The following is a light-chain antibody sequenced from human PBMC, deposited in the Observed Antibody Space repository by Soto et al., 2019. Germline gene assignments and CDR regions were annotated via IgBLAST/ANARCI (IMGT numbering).Light chain of an antibody. CDR1: QGISSA. Sequence: AIQLTQSPSSLYASVGDRVTITCRASQGISSALAWYQQKPGKAPKLLIYDASSLESGVPSRFSGSGSGTDFTLTISSLQPEDFATYYCQQFNNYPPLFTFGPGTKVDIK. CDR3: QQFNNYPPLFT. J-gene: IGKJ3*01. V-gene: IGKV1D-13*01. CDR2: DAS.